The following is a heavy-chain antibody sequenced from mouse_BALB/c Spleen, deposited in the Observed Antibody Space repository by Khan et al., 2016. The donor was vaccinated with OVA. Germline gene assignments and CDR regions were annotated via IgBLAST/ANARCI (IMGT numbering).Heavy chain of an antibody. CDR3: ARSVTTTTVVATDFDY. Sequence: EVQLVESGPGLVKPSQSLSLTCTVTGYSITSDYAWNWIRQFPGNKLEWMGYISYSGRTSYNPSLKSRISINRDTSTNQFFLQLNSVTTEDPATYYCARSVTTTTVVATDFDYWGQGTTLTVSS. V-gene: IGHV3-2*02. D-gene: IGHD1-1*01. CDR2: ISYSGRT. J-gene: IGHJ2*01. CDR1: GYSITSDYA.